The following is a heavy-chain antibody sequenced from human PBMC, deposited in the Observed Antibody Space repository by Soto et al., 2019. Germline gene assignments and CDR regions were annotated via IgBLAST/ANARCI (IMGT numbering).Heavy chain of an antibody. CDR2: IWYDGSNK. CDR3: AREAAAGIVFYYFDY. V-gene: IGHV3-33*01. J-gene: IGHJ4*02. D-gene: IGHD6-13*01. CDR1: GFTFSSYG. Sequence: GGSLRLSCAASGFTFSSYGMHWVRQAPGKGLEWVAVIWYDGSNKYYADSAKGRFTISKDNSKNTLYLQMNSLRAEDTAVYYCAREAAAGIVFYYFDYWGQGTLVTVSS.